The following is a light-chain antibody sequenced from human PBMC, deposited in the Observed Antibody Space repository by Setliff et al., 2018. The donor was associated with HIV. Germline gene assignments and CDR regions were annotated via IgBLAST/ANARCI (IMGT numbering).Light chain of an antibody. CDR2: EVN. CDR1: SSDVGGYNY. CDR3: SSYAGSNIVI. J-gene: IGLJ2*01. Sequence: QSALTQPPSASGSRGQSVTISCTGTSSDVGGYNYVSWYQQHPGKAPKLTIYEVNKRPSGVPDRFSGSKSGNTASLTVSGLQAEDEAEYFCSSYAGSNIVIFGGGTKVTVL. V-gene: IGLV2-8*01.